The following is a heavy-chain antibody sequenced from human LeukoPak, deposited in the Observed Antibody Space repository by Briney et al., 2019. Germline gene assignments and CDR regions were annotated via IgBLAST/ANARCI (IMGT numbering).Heavy chain of an antibody. CDR1: GFTFSTYA. J-gene: IGHJ3*02. CDR3: ARIGASGSPADDAFDI. V-gene: IGHV3-30*03. Sequence: GGSLRLSCEASGFTFSTYAMHWVRQAPGKGLEWVALISHDGSDKNYADSVKGRFTISRDNSNSTLYLQMDSLRGDDAAVYYCARIGASGSPADDAFDIWGQGTMVTVSS. CDR2: ISHDGSDK. D-gene: IGHD3-3*01.